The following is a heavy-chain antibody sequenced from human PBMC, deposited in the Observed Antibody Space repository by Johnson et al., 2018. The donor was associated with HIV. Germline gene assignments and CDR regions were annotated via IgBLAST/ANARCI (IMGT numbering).Heavy chain of an antibody. Sequence: VQLVESGGGVVQPGRSLRLSCAASGFTFSTFWMSWVRQAPGKGLEWVANIKQDGSEKYYVDSVKGRFIISRDNAKNSLYLQMKSLRAEDTAVYYCARDLRVGAIDAFDIWGQGTMVTVSS. CDR1: GFTFSTFW. CDR2: IKQDGSEK. V-gene: IGHV3-7*05. CDR3: ARDLRVGAIDAFDI. J-gene: IGHJ3*02. D-gene: IGHD1-26*01.